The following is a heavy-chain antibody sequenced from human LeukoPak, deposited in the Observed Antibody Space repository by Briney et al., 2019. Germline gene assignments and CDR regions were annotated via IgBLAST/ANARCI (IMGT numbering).Heavy chain of an antibody. CDR1: GASISGSGYY. CDR2: IYHSGST. D-gene: IGHD3-10*01. CDR3: ARDNAYYGSGRNNWFDP. J-gene: IGHJ5*02. Sequence: SETLSLTCAVSGASISGSGYYWGWIRQPPGKGLEWIGSIYHSGSTYYNPSLKSRVTISVDTSKNQFSLKLSSVTAADTAVYYCARDNAYYGSGRNNWFDPWGQGTLVTVSS. V-gene: IGHV4-39*07.